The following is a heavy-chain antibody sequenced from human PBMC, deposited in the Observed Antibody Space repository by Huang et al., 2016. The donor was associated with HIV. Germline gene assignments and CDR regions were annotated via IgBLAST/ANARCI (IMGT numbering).Heavy chain of an antibody. CDR1: GFSFRSYG. V-gene: IGHV3-30*18. CDR2: ISYYGSSK. J-gene: IGHJ6*02. CDR3: AKEFEVLTGYHIYGMDV. D-gene: IGHD3-9*01. Sequence: QVHLVESGGGVVQPGRSLRLSCAPSGFSFRSYGMNWVRQAPGKGLECVAVISYYGSSKYYADSVRGRFTIPRDNSKNRLYLQMNSLRVEDTAIYYCAKEFEVLTGYHIYGMDVWGQGTTVTVAS.